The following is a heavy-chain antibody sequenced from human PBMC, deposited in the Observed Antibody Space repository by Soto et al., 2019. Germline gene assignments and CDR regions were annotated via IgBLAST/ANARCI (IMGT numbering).Heavy chain of an antibody. Sequence: GESLKISCKGSGYSFTSYWIGWVRQMPGKGLEWMGFIFPGDSDTRYSPSFQGQVTISADKSISTAYLQWSSLRASDTAMYFCARRYSGYDRFFDPWGQGTLVTVSS. J-gene: IGHJ5*02. CDR2: IFPGDSDT. CDR1: GYSFTSYW. V-gene: IGHV5-51*01. D-gene: IGHD5-12*01. CDR3: ARRYSGYDRFFDP.